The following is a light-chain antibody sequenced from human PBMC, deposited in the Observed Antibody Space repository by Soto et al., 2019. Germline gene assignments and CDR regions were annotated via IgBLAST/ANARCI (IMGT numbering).Light chain of an antibody. V-gene: IGLV2-14*01. J-gene: IGLJ1*01. Sequence: QSVLTQPASVSGSPGQSITISCTGTSSAVGGYNYVSWYQQHPGKAPKLMIYDVSNRPSGVSNRFSGSKSGNTASLTISGLQAEDEADYYCSSYTSSSTLVFGNGTKVTVL. CDR2: DVS. CDR3: SSYTSSSTLV. CDR1: SSAVGGYNY.